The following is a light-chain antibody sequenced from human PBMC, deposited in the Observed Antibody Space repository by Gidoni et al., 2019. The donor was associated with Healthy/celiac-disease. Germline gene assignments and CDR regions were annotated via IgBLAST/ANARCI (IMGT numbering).Light chain of an antibody. Sequence: QSVLPQPPSVSAAPGPKVTISCFGSNPNIGNNYVSWYQQLPGTAPKLLIYDNNKRPSGIPDRFSGSKSGTSATLGITGLQTGDEADYYCGTWDSSLSANVFGTGTKVTVL. CDR2: DNN. CDR1: NPNIGNNY. J-gene: IGLJ1*01. CDR3: GTWDSSLSANV. V-gene: IGLV1-51*01.